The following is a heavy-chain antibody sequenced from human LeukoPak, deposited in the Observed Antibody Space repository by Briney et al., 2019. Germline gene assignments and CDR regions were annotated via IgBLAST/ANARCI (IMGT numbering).Heavy chain of an antibody. CDR1: GDSITSSSYY. CDR2: IYYSGST. J-gene: IGHJ3*02. V-gene: IGHV4-39*07. CDR3: ARRMVRGVITNAFDI. Sequence: SETLSLTCTVSGDSITSSSYYWGWIRQPPGKGLEWIGSIYYSGSTYYNPSLKSRVTISVDTSKNQFSLKLSSVTAADTAVYYCARRMVRGVITNAFDIWGQGTMVTVSS. D-gene: IGHD3-10*01.